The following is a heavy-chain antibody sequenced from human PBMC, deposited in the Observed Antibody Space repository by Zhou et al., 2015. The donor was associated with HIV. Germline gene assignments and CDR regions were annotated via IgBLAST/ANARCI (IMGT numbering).Heavy chain of an antibody. D-gene: IGHD2-21*02. CDR1: GYTFTSYL. Sequence: QVQLVESGGAVKKPGASVRVSCKASGYTFTSYLITWVRQAPGQGLEWMGRISTYSGDTIYALKVEGRITLTTNTSTTTAYMDLKSLRSDDTALYYCARDRMETAVGYYNHYYGMDVWGQGTTVTVSS. CDR3: ARDRMETAVGYYNHYYGMDV. CDR2: ISTYSGDT. V-gene: IGHV1-18*01. J-gene: IGHJ6*02.